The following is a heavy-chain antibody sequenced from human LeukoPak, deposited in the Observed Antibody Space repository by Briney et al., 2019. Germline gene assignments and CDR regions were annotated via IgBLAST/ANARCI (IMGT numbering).Heavy chain of an antibody. CDR3: AKIRDWWELRHYFDD. V-gene: IGHV3-23*01. Sequence: GGSLRLSCAASGFTFSSYAMSWVRQAPGKGLEWVSAISGSGGSTYYADSVEALFTIYRDNSKHTLFLQMNTMRAEDTAVYHCAKIRDWWELRHYFDDWGQGALVTVSS. CDR2: ISGSGGST. CDR1: GFTFSSYA. D-gene: IGHD2-15*01. J-gene: IGHJ4*01.